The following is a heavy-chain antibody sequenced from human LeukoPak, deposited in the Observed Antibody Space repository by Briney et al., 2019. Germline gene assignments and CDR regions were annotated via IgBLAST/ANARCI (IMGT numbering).Heavy chain of an antibody. CDR2: IGTAGDT. CDR3: VRGGELRAGWFDL. V-gene: IGHV3-13*01. J-gene: IGHJ2*01. Sequence: GGSLRLSCAASGFTFSSYDMHWVRQATGKGLEWVSGIGTAGDTYYAGSVKGRLTISRENAKNSLYLQMNSLRAEDTAVYYCVRGGELRAGWFDLWGRGTLVTVSS. D-gene: IGHD6-19*01. CDR1: GFTFSSYD.